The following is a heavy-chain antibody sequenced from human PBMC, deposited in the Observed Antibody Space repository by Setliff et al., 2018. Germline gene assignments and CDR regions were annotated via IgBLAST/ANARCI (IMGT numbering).Heavy chain of an antibody. Sequence: LRLSCAASGFTFRRFGMYWVRQAPGKGLEWVAFVRYDGYNKYYADFVKGRFTISRDNAKNTLYLQMNSLTTEDTAVYYCAKDSLEVVIALHGMDVWGQGTTVTVSS. V-gene: IGHV3-30*02. CDR3: AKDSLEVVIALHGMDV. D-gene: IGHD2-21*01. CDR1: GFTFRRFG. J-gene: IGHJ6*02. CDR2: VRYDGYNK.